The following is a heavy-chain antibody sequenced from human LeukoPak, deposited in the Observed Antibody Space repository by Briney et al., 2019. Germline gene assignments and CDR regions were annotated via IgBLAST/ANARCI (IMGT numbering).Heavy chain of an antibody. J-gene: IGHJ4*02. D-gene: IGHD3-22*01. CDR1: GYTFSSYS. V-gene: IGHV3-21*01. CDR3: VRFRRNSHTSGFYYYYDF. CDR2: ISVRSNYI. Sequence: PGGSLRPSCLASGYTFSSYSINWVRQAPGKGLEWVSSISVRSNYIYYADSVRGRFRISRDDARDSLYLQMNSLRAEDTAVYYCVRFRRNSHTSGFYYYYDFWGQGTLVTVSS.